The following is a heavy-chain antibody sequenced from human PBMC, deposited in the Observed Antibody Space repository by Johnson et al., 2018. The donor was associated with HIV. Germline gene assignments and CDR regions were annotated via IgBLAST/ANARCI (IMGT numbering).Heavy chain of an antibody. Sequence: VQLVESGGGLVKPGGSLRLSCAASGFTFSNAWMSWVRQAPGKGLEWVANINQDGSDRYYVDSVKGRFTISRDNSKNTLYLQMDSLRPGDSAVYYCARDGVYSSPHDAFDIWGQGTMVTVSP. V-gene: IGHV3-7*03. D-gene: IGHD6-13*01. CDR3: ARDGVYSSPHDAFDI. CDR1: GFTFSNAW. CDR2: INQDGSDR. J-gene: IGHJ3*02.